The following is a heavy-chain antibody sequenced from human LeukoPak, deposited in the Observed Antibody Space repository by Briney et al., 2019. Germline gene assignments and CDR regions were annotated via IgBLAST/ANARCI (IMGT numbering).Heavy chain of an antibody. D-gene: IGHD6-19*01. CDR2: IYYSGST. Sequence: PSETLSLTCTVSGGSISSYYWSWIRQPPGKGLEWIGYIYYSGSTNYNPSLKSRVTISVDTSKNQFSLKLSSVTAADTAVYYCASTPDRYSSGWYGKYYFDYWGQGTLVTVSS. CDR1: GGSISSYY. V-gene: IGHV4-59*08. J-gene: IGHJ4*02. CDR3: ASTPDRYSSGWYGKYYFDY.